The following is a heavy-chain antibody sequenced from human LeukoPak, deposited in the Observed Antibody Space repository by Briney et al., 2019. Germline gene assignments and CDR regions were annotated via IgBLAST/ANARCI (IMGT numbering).Heavy chain of an antibody. Sequence: GGSLRLSCAASGFTFSSYAMSWVRQAPGKGLEWVSAISGSGGSTYYADSVKGRFTISRDNSKNTLYLQMNSLRAEDTAVYYCARELPGSWDRIAAPLGWDVWGQGTTVTVSS. J-gene: IGHJ6*02. CDR3: ARELPGSWDRIAAPLGWDV. V-gene: IGHV3-23*01. CDR2: ISGSGGST. CDR1: GFTFSSYA. D-gene: IGHD6-13*01.